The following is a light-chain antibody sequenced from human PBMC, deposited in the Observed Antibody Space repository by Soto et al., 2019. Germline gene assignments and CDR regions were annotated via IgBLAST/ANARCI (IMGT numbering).Light chain of an antibody. CDR1: QGVSSY. CDR3: PQRSNWLA. J-gene: IGKJ4*01. Sequence: EIVLTQSPATLSLSPGERATLSCRASQGVSSYLAWYQQKPGQAPRLLIYDASNRATGIPARFSGSGPGTDCTLTISSLEPEDFAVYYCPQRSNWLAVGGGTKVEIK. CDR2: DAS. V-gene: IGKV3D-11*01.